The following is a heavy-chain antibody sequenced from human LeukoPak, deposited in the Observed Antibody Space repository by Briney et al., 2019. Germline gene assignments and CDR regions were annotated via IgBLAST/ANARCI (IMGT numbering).Heavy chain of an antibody. CDR3: AKDLYYDFWSGYND. Sequence: GGSLRLSCAASGFIFSSYAMSWVRQPPGMGLEWVSTISGSGGSTYYADSVKGRFTIFRDNSKNTLYLQMHSLRAEDTAVYYCAKDLYYDFWSGYNDWGQGTLVTVSS. D-gene: IGHD3-3*01. CDR1: GFIFSSYA. J-gene: IGHJ4*02. CDR2: ISGSGGST. V-gene: IGHV3-23*01.